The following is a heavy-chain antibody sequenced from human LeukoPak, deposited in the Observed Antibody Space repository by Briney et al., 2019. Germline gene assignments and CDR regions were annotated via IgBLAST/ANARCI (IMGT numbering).Heavy chain of an antibody. V-gene: IGHV3-15*01. CDR3: TTRIFH. D-gene: IGHD2/OR15-2a*01. J-gene: IGHJ4*02. CDR1: GFTFSNAW. Sequence: GGSLRLSCAASGFTFSNAWMNWVRQAPGKGLEWVGRTKGKTDGGTTDYVAPVKGRFTISRDDSKNTLYLQMSSLKTEDTAVYYCTTRIFHWGQGTLVTVSS. CDR2: TKGKTDGGTT.